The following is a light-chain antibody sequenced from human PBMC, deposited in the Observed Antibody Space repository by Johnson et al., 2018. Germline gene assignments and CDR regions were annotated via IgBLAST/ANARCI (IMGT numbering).Light chain of an antibody. J-gene: IGLJ1*01. V-gene: IGLV1-51*02. Sequence: QSVLTQPPSVSAAPGQKVTISCSGSSSNIGNNYVSWYQQLPGTAPKLLIYENNKRPSGIPDRFSGSKSGTSATLGITGLQTGYEADYYCGTWDSSLGAGNVFGTGTKVTVL. CDR2: ENN. CDR1: SSNIGNNY. CDR3: GTWDSSLGAGNV.